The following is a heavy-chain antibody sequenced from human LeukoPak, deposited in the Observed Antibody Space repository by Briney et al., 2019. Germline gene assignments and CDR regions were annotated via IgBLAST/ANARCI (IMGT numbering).Heavy chain of an antibody. CDR3: ARDGSYYRDWFDP. D-gene: IGHD1-26*01. Sequence: SETLSLTCTVSGYSISTGYFWGWIRRTPGKGLEWIGSIYHSGTTYYNPSLKSRVTISVDTSEDQFSLKLNSVTAADTAVYYCARDGSYYRDWFDPWGQGTLVTVS. V-gene: IGHV4-38-2*02. CDR2: IYHSGTT. CDR1: GYSISTGYF. J-gene: IGHJ5*02.